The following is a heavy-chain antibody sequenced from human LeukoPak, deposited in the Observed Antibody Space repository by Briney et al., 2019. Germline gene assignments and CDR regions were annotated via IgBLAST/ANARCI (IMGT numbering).Heavy chain of an antibody. J-gene: IGHJ2*01. CDR2: IYYSGST. CDR1: GGSISSSSYY. CDR3: ARDSGGSYPGWYFDL. D-gene: IGHD2-15*01. Sequence: SETLSLTCTVSGGSISSSSYYWGWIRQPPGKGLEWIGSIYYSGSTYYNPSLKSRVTISVDMSKNQFSLKLSSVTAADTAVYYCARDSGGSYPGWYFDLWGRGTQVTVSS. V-gene: IGHV4-39*07.